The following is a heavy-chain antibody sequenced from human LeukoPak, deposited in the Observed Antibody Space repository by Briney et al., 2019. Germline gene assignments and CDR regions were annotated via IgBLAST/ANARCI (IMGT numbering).Heavy chain of an antibody. J-gene: IGHJ6*03. CDR3: ARSPLITPGNYYYYYMDV. D-gene: IGHD3-22*01. CDR1: GFTFSSYA. CDR2: ISYDGSNK. Sequence: GESLRLSCAASGFTFSSYAMHWVRQAPGKGLEWVAVISYDGSNKYYADSVKGRFTISRDNSKNTLYLQMNGLRAEDTAVYYCARSPLITPGNYYYYYMDVWGKGTTVTVSS. V-gene: IGHV3-30*04.